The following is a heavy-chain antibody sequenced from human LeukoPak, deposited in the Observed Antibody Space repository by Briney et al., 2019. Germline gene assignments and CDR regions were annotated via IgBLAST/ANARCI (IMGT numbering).Heavy chain of an antibody. Sequence: GGSLRLSCVVSGFSVSSNYMSWVRQAPGKGLEWVSVIYSGGSTYYADSVKGRFTISRDTSKNTVDLQMNSLRVEDTAVYYCAGRRSSGWYAYWGQGTLVTVSS. CDR3: AGRRSSGWYAY. V-gene: IGHV3-53*01. CDR2: IYSGGST. J-gene: IGHJ4*02. D-gene: IGHD6-19*01. CDR1: GFSVSSNY.